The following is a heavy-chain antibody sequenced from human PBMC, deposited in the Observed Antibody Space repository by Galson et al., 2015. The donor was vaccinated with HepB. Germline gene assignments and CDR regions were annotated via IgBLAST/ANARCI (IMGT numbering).Heavy chain of an antibody. CDR3: TGDRKGGYGPFDY. CDR1: GFTFGDYT. CDR2: IRSKAYGGTT. Sequence: SLRLSCAASGFTFGDYTMSWFRQAPGKGLEWVGSIRSKAYGGTTEYVASVKCRFTISRHDSKSIAYLQINSLKTEDTAVYYCTGDRKGGYGPFDYWGQGTLVTVSS. J-gene: IGHJ4*02. D-gene: IGHD5-12*01. V-gene: IGHV3-49*03.